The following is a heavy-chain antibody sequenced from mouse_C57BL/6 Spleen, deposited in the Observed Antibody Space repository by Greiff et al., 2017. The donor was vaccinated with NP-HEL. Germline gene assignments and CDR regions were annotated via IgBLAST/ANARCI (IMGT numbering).Heavy chain of an antibody. CDR1: GFSFNTYA. V-gene: IGHV10-1*01. CDR2: IRSKSNNYAT. J-gene: IGHJ1*03. Sequence: EVQRVESGGGLVQPKGSLKLSCAASGFSFNTYAMNWVRQAPGKGLEWVARIRSKSNNYATYYADSVKDRFTISRDDSESMLYLQMNNLKTEDTAMYYCVRHGVGLDWYFDVWGTGTTVTVSS. CDR3: VRHGVGLDWYFDV.